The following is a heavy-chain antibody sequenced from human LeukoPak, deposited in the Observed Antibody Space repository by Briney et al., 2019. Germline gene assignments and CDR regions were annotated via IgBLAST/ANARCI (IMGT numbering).Heavy chain of an antibody. Sequence: PSETLSLTCAVYGGSFSGYYWSWIRQPPGKGLEWIGEISHSGSTNYNPSLKSRVTISVDTSKNQFSLKLSSVTAADTAVYYCARAGGPYYDSSGLWNYWGQGTLVTVSS. D-gene: IGHD3-22*01. J-gene: IGHJ4*02. CDR1: GGSFSGYY. V-gene: IGHV4-34*01. CDR2: ISHSGST. CDR3: ARAGGPYYDSSGLWNY.